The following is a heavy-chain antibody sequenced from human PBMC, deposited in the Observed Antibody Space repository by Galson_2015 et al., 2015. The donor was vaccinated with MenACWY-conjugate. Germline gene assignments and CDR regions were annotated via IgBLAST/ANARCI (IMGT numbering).Heavy chain of an antibody. Sequence: SLRLSCAASGFAFNNYWMHWVRQPPGKGLEWISYIKAVGSFSNYADSVKGRFTISTDNAKNMVYLQMDGLGDEDTAVYFCARDNNW. CDR2: IKAVGSFS. CDR1: GFAFNNYW. V-gene: IGHV3-74*01. J-gene: IGHJ5*01. CDR3: ARDNNW.